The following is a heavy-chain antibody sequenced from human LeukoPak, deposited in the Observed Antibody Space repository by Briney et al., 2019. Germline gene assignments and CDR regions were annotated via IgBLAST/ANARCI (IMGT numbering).Heavy chain of an antibody. Sequence: SETLPLTCGVSGVSFSTYYWSWIRQSPEKGLEWIGEVNHSGYTNYNPSLKSRVTISVDTSKNQFSLNLRSVTAADTAVYYCARQLYGSDYWGQGTLVTVSS. D-gene: IGHD4-17*01. V-gene: IGHV4-34*01. CDR3: ARQLYGSDY. CDR2: VNHSGYT. J-gene: IGHJ4*02. CDR1: GVSFSTYY.